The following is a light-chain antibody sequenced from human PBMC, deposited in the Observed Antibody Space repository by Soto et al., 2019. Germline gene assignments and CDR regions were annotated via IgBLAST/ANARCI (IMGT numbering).Light chain of an antibody. J-gene: IGKJ2*01. CDR3: QQYKSDPYT. CDR2: DAS. Sequence: DIQMTQSPSTLSASVGDRVTITCRASQSVSSWLAWYQQKPGKAPKLVIYDASSSESGVPSRFSGSGSGTDFTLSISSLQPDDFATYYFQQYKSDPYTFGQGTKMEIK. V-gene: IGKV1-5*01. CDR1: QSVSSW.